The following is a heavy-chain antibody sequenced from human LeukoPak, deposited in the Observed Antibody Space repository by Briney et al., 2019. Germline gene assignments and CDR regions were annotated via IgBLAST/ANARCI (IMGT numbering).Heavy chain of an antibody. J-gene: IGHJ4*02. D-gene: IGHD6-13*01. Sequence: LGASVKVSCKASGYTFTGNYIHWVRRAPGQGLEWMGWINPNTGGTKYAQRLQGRVTMTRDTSISTAYMELTWLKSDDTAVYYCARDSATAAAAELDYWGQGTLVTVSS. V-gene: IGHV1-2*03. CDR2: INPNTGGT. CDR1: GYTFTGNY. CDR3: ARDSATAAAAELDY.